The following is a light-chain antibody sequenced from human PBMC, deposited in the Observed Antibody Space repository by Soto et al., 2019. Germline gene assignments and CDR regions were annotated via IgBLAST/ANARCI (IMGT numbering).Light chain of an antibody. J-gene: IGKJ2*01. CDR2: DAS. CDR1: QTISSS. V-gene: IGKV3-15*01. Sequence: EVEMTQSPSSLSASPGERVTLSCRASQTISSSLAWYQQRPGQAPRLLIYDASTRATGIPPRFSGGGSGTEYSVPIISRLSEDFSIYYCQQYDILPPYTFGQGTKVEF. CDR3: QQYDILPPYT.